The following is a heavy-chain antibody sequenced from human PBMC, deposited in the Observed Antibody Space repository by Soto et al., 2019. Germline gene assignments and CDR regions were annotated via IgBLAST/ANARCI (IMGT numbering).Heavy chain of an antibody. CDR1: GGSISSYY. Sequence: PSETLSLTCTVSGGSISSYYWSWIRQPPGKGLEWIGYIYYSGSTNYNPSLKSRVTISVDTSKNQFSLKLSSVTAADTAVYYCARRGVWWFGELPEEQYYFDYWGQGTLVTVSS. CDR3: ARRGVWWFGELPEEQYYFDY. V-gene: IGHV4-59*08. J-gene: IGHJ4*02. D-gene: IGHD3-10*01. CDR2: IYYSGST.